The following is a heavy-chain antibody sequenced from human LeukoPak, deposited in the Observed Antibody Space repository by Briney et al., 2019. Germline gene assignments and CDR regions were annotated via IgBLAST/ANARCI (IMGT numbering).Heavy chain of an antibody. CDR2: ISSSSSTI. CDR1: GGSITSGGFY. J-gene: IGHJ4*02. V-gene: IGHV3-11*04. CDR3: ARDKGYDSSGYFDY. D-gene: IGHD3-22*01. Sequence: LSLTCTVSGGSITSGGFYWSWIRQPPGKGLEWVSYISSSSSTIYYADSVKGRFTISRDNAKNSLYLQMNSLRAEDTAVYYCARDKGYDSSGYFDYWGQGTLVTVSS.